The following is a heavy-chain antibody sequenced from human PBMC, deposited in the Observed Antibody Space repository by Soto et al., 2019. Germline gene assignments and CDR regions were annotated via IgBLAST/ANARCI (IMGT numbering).Heavy chain of an antibody. D-gene: IGHD6-13*01. CDR2: ISWNSGSI. J-gene: IGHJ4*02. CDR3: AKDIGSSWYSNRHFDY. CDR1: GFTFDDYA. Sequence: SLRLSCAASGFTFDDYAMHWVLQAPGKGLEWVSGISWNSGSIGYADSVKGRFTISRDNAKNSLYLQMNSLRAEDTALYYCAKDIGSSWYSNRHFDYWGQGTLVTVSS. V-gene: IGHV3-9*01.